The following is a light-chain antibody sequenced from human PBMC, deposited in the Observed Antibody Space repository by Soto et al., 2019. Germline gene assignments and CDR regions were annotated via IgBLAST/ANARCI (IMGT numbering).Light chain of an antibody. J-gene: IGLJ1*01. CDR2: DNN. CDR3: QVWHSGSDHYV. CDR1: NIGSKS. V-gene: IGLV3-21*02. Sequence: SYELAQPPSVSMAPGQTARVTCGGNNIGSKSVHWYQQKPGQVPVLVVYDNNDRPSGIPERFSGSNSGNTATLTISRVEAGDEADYYCQVWHSGSDHYVFGTGTKVTVL.